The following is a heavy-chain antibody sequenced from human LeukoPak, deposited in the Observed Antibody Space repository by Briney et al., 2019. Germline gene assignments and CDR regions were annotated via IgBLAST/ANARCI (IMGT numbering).Heavy chain of an antibody. CDR2: IIPIFGTA. Sequence: SSVKVSCKASGGTFSSYAISWVRQAPGQGLEWMGGIIPIFGTANYAQKFQGRVTITTDESTSTAYMELSSLRSEDTAVYYCARDRAPVLRFLEWPYNWFDPWGQGTLVTVSS. CDR3: ARDRAPVLRFLEWPYNWFDP. J-gene: IGHJ5*02. V-gene: IGHV1-69*05. CDR1: GGTFSSYA. D-gene: IGHD3-3*01.